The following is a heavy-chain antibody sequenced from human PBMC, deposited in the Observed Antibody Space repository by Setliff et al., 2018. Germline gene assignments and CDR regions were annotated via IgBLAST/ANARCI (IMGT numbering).Heavy chain of an antibody. CDR1: GDSISRSTYY. V-gene: IGHV4-39*01. D-gene: IGHD3-22*01. CDR3: ARRDSTGYYGYSFDF. CDR2: VDHSGNT. J-gene: IGHJ4*02. Sequence: SETLSLTCTVSGDSISRSTYYWGWIRQSPGKGLDWIGTVDHSGNTFYNPSLKSRVTISVDTSKNQLSLKLASVTAADTAVYYCARRDSTGYYGYSFDFWGQGTLVTVPQ.